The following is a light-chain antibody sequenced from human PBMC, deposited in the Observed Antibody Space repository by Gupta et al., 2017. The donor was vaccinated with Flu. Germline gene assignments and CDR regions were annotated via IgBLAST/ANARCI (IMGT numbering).Light chain of an antibody. CDR1: LVRQSF. V-gene: IGLV3-25*03. CDR3: QTADSDYNWL. J-gene: IGLJ3*02. CDR2: KET. Sequence: SITGSCDLVRQSFFLCGREKTAHAPVLVIFKETKRAAGIPVRFSGASSGTTVTLTISVSQTEDDADYYCQTADSDYNWLFGGGTKLTVL.